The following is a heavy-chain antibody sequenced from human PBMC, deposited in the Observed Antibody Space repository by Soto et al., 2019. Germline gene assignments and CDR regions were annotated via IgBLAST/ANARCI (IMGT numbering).Heavy chain of an antibody. D-gene: IGHD6-19*01. CDR3: ARSGARDSWLADY. J-gene: IGHJ4*02. CDR2: IYTSGDT. CDR1: GDSIGSYH. Sequence: SETLSLTCTVSGDSIGSYHWSWIRQPAGKGLEWIGRIYTSGDTNYNPSLKSRLTMSVDTSKNQFSLKLTSVTAADTAVYYCARSGARDSWLADYWGQGTLVTVSS. V-gene: IGHV4-4*07.